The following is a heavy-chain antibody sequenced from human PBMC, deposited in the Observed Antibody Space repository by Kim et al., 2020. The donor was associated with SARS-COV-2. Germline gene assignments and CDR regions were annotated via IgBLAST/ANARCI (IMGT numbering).Heavy chain of an antibody. CDR1: GFTFSDYY. V-gene: IGHV3-11*01. CDR2: ISSSGSTI. D-gene: IGHD3-3*01. Sequence: GGSLRLSCAASGFTFSDYYMSWIRQAPGKGLEWVSYISSSGSTIYYADSVKGRFTISRDNAKNSLYLQMNSLRAEDTAVYYCARDNYDFWSGYMDVWGQGPTVTVSS. CDR3: ARDNYDFWSGYMDV. J-gene: IGHJ6*02.